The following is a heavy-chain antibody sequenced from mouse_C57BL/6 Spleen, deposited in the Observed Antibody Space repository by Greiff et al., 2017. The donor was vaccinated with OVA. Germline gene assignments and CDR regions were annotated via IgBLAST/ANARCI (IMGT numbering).Heavy chain of an antibody. CDR3: TRTYGSSYAMDY. CDR1: GYTFTDYE. J-gene: IGHJ4*01. CDR2: IDPETCGT. V-gene: IGHV1-15*01. D-gene: IGHD1-1*01. Sequence: QVQLQQSGAELVRPGASVTLSCKASGYTFTDYEMHWVKQTPVHGLEWIGAIDPETCGTAYNQKFKGKAILTADKSSSTAYMELRSLTSEDSAVYYCTRTYGSSYAMDYWGQGTSVTVSS.